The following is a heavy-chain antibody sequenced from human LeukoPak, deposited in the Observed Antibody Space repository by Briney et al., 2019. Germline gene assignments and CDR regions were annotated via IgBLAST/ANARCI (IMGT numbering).Heavy chain of an antibody. V-gene: IGHV1-8*01. CDR1: GYTFTSYD. D-gene: IGHD2-2*01. Sequence: ASVKVSCKAPGYTFTSYDINWVQQATGQGLEWMGWMNPNSGNTGYAQKFQGRVTMTRNTSISTAYMELSSLRSEDTAVYYCARGYGYCSSTSCPYYYYGMDVWGQGTTVTVSS. CDR2: MNPNSGNT. J-gene: IGHJ6*02. CDR3: ARGYGYCSSTSCPYYYYGMDV.